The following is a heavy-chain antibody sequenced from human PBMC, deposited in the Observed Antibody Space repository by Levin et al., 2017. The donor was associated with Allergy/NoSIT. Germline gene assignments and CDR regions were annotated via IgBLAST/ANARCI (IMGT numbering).Heavy chain of an antibody. CDR2: ITPFNGNT. Sequence: ASVKVSCKASGYTFTYRYLHWVRQAPGQALEWMGWITPFNGNTNYAQKFQDRVTITRDRSMSTAYMELSSLRSEDTAMYYCARSPYGSGHDAFDIWGQGTMVTVSS. CDR3: ARSPYGSGHDAFDI. D-gene: IGHD3-10*01. CDR1: GYTFTYRY. V-gene: IGHV1-45*02. J-gene: IGHJ3*02.